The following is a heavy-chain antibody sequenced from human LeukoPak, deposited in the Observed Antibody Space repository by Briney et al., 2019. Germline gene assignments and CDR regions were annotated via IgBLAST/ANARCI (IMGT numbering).Heavy chain of an antibody. V-gene: IGHV3-20*04. CDR3: ARDWAATPKNYFDY. CDR1: GFTFSSYS. CDR2: INWNGGST. D-gene: IGHD2-15*01. Sequence: GSLRLSCAASGFTFSSYSMNWVRQAPGKGLEWVSGINWNGGSTGYADSVKGRFTISRDNAKNSLYLQMNSLRAEDTAVYYCARDWAATPKNYFDYWGQGTLVTVSS. J-gene: IGHJ4*02.